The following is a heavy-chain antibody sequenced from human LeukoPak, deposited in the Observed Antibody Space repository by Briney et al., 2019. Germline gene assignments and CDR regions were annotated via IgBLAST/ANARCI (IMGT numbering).Heavy chain of an antibody. CDR2: VYKSGTT. V-gene: IGHV4-39*07. CDR1: RGYIRHIDYY. J-gene: IGHJ2*01. Sequence: PSETLSLTCSVSRGYIRHIDYYWGWIRQPPGKGLEWIGNVYKSGTTYHNPPLSSRVTMSVDTSKNQFSLKLSSVTAADTAVYYCARVYYSSSYDYWYFDLWGRGTLVTVSS. D-gene: IGHD6-13*01. CDR3: ARVYYSSSYDYWYFDL.